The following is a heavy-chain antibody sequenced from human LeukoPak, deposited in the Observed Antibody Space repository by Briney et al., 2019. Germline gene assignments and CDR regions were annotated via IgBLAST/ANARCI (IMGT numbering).Heavy chain of an antibody. CDR1: GFTFSSYS. J-gene: IGHJ4*02. D-gene: IGHD3-22*01. CDR3: ARELSPPGLGEDYYDSRGYYHHYYFDY. Sequence: NSGGSLRLSCAASGFTFSSYSMNWVRQAPGKGLEWVSSISSSSSYIYYADSVKGRFTISRDNAKNTLYLQMNSLRADDPAVYYCARELSPPGLGEDYYDSRGYYHHYYFDYWGQGTLVTVSS. CDR2: ISSSSSYI. V-gene: IGHV3-21*01.